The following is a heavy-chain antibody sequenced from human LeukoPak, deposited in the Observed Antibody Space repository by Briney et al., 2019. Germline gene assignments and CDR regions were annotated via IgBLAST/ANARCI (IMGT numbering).Heavy chain of an antibody. Sequence: GGSLRLSCAASGFTVSSNYMSWVRQAPGKGLEWVSVIYSGGSTYYADSVKGRFTISRDNSKNTLYLRMNSLRAEDTAVYYCARSVVGPTTDYWGQGTLVTVSS. CDR3: ARSVVGPTTDY. J-gene: IGHJ4*02. D-gene: IGHD1-26*01. CDR1: GFTVSSNY. V-gene: IGHV3-53*01. CDR2: IYSGGST.